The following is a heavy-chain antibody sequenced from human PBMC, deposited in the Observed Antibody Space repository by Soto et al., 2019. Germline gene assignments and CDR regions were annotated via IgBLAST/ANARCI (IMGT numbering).Heavy chain of an antibody. J-gene: IGHJ6*02. CDR1: GYTFTGYY. V-gene: IGHV1-8*02. CDR3: ARSGTTVTTFYYYYGMDV. CDR2: MNPNSGNT. D-gene: IGHD4-4*01. Sequence: ASVKVSCKASGYTFTGYYMHWVRQAPGQGLEWMGWMNPNSGNTGYAQKFQGRVTMTRNTSISTAYMELSSLRSEDTAVYYCARSGTTVTTFYYYYGMDVWGQGTTVTVSS.